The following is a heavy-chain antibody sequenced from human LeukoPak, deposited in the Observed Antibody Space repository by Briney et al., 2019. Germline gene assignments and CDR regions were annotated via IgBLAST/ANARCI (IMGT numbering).Heavy chain of an antibody. CDR1: GFTFDEYA. CDR2: ISGDGVST. J-gene: IGHJ4*02. CDR3: AKESGKFDY. V-gene: IGHV3-43*02. Sequence: GGSLRLSCAAAGFTFDEYAMHWVRQAPGKGLEWVSLISGDGVSTFYADSVKGRFSISRDNSKNSLYLDMNSLRTEDAAMYYCAKESGKFDYWGQGTPVAVSS.